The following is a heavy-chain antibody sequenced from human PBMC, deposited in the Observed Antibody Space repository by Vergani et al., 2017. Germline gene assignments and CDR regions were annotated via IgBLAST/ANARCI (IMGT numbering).Heavy chain of an antibody. D-gene: IGHD6-13*01. Sequence: QVQLVQSGAEVKKPGASVKVSCKASGYTFTSYGISWVRQAPGQGLEWMGWISSYNGNTNYAQKLQGGVTITTDTSTSTAYMELRDLRADDTAVNYCARDDSSTLFAYGGQGTLVTVSS. CDR1: GYTFTSYG. CDR2: ISSYNGNT. V-gene: IGHV1-18*01. CDR3: ARDDSSTLFAY. J-gene: IGHJ4*02.